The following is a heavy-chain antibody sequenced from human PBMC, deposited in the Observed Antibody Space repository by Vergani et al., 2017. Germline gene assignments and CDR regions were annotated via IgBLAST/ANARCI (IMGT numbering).Heavy chain of an antibody. CDR1: GGTFSSYT. V-gene: IGHV1-69*02. CDR3: ARGDFWVAAAGRGDWFDP. J-gene: IGHJ5*02. Sequence: QVQLVQSGAEVKKPGSSVKVSCKASGGTFSSYTISWVRQAPGQGLEWMGRIIPILGIANYAQKFQGRVTITADKSTSTAYMELSSLRSEDTAVYYCARGDFWVAAAGRGDWFDPWGQGTLVTVSS. D-gene: IGHD6-13*01. CDR2: IIPILGIA.